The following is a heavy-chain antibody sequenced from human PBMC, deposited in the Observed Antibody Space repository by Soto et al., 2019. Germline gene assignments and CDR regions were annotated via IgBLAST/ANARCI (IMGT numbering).Heavy chain of an antibody. CDR2: MSFNGNSK. V-gene: IGHV3-30-3*01. J-gene: IGHJ4*02. CDR3: TRGRSMIANDDFEY. Sequence: QVQLVESGGGVVQPGTPLKSPCPPPGFAFSSYPSTWVRRPPGKGLEWVAAMSFNGNSKYFADSVKGRFKISRDTSKNTWSLEMESLGVEDSVLYHCTRGRSMIANDDFEYWGQGTQVTVSS. D-gene: IGHD2-21*01. CDR1: GFAFSSYP.